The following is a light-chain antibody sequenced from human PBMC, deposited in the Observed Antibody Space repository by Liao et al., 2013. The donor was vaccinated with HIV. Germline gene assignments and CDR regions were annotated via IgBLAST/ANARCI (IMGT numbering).Light chain of an antibody. V-gene: IGLV3-1*01. CDR1: ELGDKY. Sequence: SDELTQPSSVSVSPGQTATITCSGDELGDKYASWYQQKPGQSPVLLIYQDVQRPSGIPERFSGSNSGNTATLTISGTQAMDEADYYCLVWDRTTYVFGSGTAVTVL. CDR2: QDV. J-gene: IGLJ1*01. CDR3: LVWDRTTYV.